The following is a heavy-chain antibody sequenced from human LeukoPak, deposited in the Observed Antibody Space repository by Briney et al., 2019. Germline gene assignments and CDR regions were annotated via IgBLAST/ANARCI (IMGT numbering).Heavy chain of an antibody. J-gene: IGHJ4*02. D-gene: IGHD4-17*01. V-gene: IGHV3-21*01. CDR2: ISSSSSYI. Sequence: GGSLRLSCAASGFTFSSYNMYWVRQAPGKGLEWVSSISSSSSYIYYVDSVKGRFTISRDNAKNSLYLQMNNLRAEDTAVYYCARDMTTVTTSYHYWGQGTLVTVSS. CDR1: GFTFSSYN. CDR3: ARDMTTVTTSYHY.